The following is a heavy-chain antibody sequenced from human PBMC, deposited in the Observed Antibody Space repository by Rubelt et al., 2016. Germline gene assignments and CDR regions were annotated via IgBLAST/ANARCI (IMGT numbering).Heavy chain of an antibody. V-gene: IGHV1-46*01. CDR1: GYTFTSYG. CDR2: INPSGGST. CDR3: ARGGESLWPCDM. J-gene: IGHJ3*02. D-gene: IGHD3-10*01. Sequence: QVQLVQSGAEVKKPGASVKVSCKASGYTFTSYGINWVRQAPGQGLEWMGIINPSGGSTMYGQKFQGRVTMTRDTSTRTVYMGLSSMRSEDKAVYYCARGGESLWPCDMWGQGTMVTVSS.